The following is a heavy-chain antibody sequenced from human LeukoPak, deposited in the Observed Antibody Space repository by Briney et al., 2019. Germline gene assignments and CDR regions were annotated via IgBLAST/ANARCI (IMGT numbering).Heavy chain of an antibody. CDR2: IGTAGDT. CDR3: ARFRGYSYGYQP. CDR1: GFTFSSYD. D-gene: IGHD5-18*01. V-gene: IGHV3-13*01. J-gene: IGHJ5*02. Sequence: GGSLRLSCAASGFTFSSYDMHWARQATGKGLEWVSAIGTAGDTYYPGSVKGRFTISRENAKNSLYLQMNSLRAGDTAVYYCARFRGYSYGYQPWGQGTLVTVSS.